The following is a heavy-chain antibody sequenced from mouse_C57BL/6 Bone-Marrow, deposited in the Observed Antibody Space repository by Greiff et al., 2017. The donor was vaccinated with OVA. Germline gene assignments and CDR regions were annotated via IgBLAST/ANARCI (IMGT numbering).Heavy chain of an antibody. V-gene: IGHV1-50*01. Sequence: VQLQQPGAELVKPGASVKLSCKASGYTFTSYWMQWVKQRPGQGLEWIGEIDPSDSYTNYNQKFKGKATLTVDTSSSTAYMQRSSLTSEDSAVYYCARKRGLSGFDDWGQGTTLTVSS. CDR2: IDPSDSYT. J-gene: IGHJ2*01. CDR1: GYTFTSYW. CDR3: ARKRGLSGFDD. D-gene: IGHD3-1*01.